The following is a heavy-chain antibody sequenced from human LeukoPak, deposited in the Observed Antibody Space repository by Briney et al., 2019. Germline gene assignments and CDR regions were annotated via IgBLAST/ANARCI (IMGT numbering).Heavy chain of an antibody. CDR2: ISSRSRYI. CDR1: GFSFSDYH. J-gene: IGHJ6*03. D-gene: IGHD2-15*01. CDR3: ARDSAIVVLAYMDV. V-gene: IGHV3-21*01. Sequence: GGSLRLSCAASGFSFSDYHMNWVRQAPGKGLEWVSSISSRSRYIYYADSVKGRFTTSRDNTKNSLYLQMNNLRAEDTGVYYCARDSAIVVLAYMDVWGKGTTVTVSS.